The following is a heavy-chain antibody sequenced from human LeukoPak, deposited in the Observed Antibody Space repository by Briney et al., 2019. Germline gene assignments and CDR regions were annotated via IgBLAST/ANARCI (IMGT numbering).Heavy chain of an antibody. CDR1: GGSFSGYY. Sequence: PSETLSLTCAVYGGSFSGYYWSWIRQPPGKGLEWIGEINHSGSTNYNPSLKSRVTISVDTSKNQFSLKLSSVTAADTAVYYCARGPTYYHFWSGYSADYWGQGTLVTVSS. J-gene: IGHJ4*02. CDR3: ARGPTYYHFWSGYSADY. V-gene: IGHV4-34*01. CDR2: INHSGST. D-gene: IGHD3-3*01.